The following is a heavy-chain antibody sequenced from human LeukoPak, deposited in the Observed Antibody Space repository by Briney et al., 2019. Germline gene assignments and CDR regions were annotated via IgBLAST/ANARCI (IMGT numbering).Heavy chain of an antibody. V-gene: IGHV4-34*01. Sequence: SETLSFTCAVYGGSFSRYYWSWIRQPPGKGLEWIGEIDRSRSTSYSPSLKSRVTMSVDTSKNQFSLMLHSVTAADTAVYYCARAVPRRTTVAPAHLDYWGQGTQVTVSS. D-gene: IGHD4-11*01. CDR3: ARAVPRRTTVAPAHLDY. CDR1: GGSFSRYY. CDR2: IDRSRST. J-gene: IGHJ4*02.